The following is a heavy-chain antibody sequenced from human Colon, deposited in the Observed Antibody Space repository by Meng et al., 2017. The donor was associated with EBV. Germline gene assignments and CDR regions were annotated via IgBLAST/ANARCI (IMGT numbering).Heavy chain of an antibody. J-gene: IGHJ4*02. CDR1: GFTFRNYY. Sequence: VQPVAAGGGLVDPVESLRLSCAASGFTFRNYYMHWVRQGPGKGLMWVSRIHRDGSVINYADSVKGRFTISRDNAKNTLYLQMNSLRVEDTAVYYCVRDLGGDDDYWGQGSLVTVSS. V-gene: IGHV3-74*01. CDR3: VRDLGGDDDY. D-gene: IGHD4-17*01. CDR2: IHRDGSVI.